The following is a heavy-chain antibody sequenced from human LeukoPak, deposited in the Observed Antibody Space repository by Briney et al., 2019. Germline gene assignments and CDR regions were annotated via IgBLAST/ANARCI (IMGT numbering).Heavy chain of an antibody. D-gene: IGHD3-22*01. CDR2: ISAYNGNT. CDR3: AIPGAAYYDSSGYSNDY. V-gene: IGHV1-18*01. Sequence: ASVKVSCKASGYTFTSYGISWVRQAPGQGLEWKGWISAYNGNTNYAQKLQGRVTMTTDTSTSTAYMELRSLRSDDTAVYYCAIPGAAYYDSSGYSNDYWGQGTLVTVSS. J-gene: IGHJ4*02. CDR1: GYTFTSYG.